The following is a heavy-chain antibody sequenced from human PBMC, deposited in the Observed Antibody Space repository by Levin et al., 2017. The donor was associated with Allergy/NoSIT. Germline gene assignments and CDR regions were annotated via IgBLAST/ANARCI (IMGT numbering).Heavy chain of an antibody. CDR2: IYSDGST. V-gene: IGHV3-53*01. CDR3: ARSYVGSNWFDP. D-gene: IGHD1-26*01. J-gene: IGHJ5*02. Sequence: GESLKISCAASGFTVSTNYMSWVRQAPGKGLEWVSVIYSDGSTYYVDSVKGRFTISRDNSKNTLYLQMNSLRAEDTAVYYCARSYVGSNWFDPWGQGTLVTVSS. CDR1: GFTVSTNY.